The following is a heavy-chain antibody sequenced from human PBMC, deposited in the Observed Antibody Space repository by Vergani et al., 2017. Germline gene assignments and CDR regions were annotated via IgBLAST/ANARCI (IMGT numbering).Heavy chain of an antibody. CDR1: GFTFIMHA. Sequence: EVQLLESGGDLLQPGGSLRLSCAASGFTFIMHAMSWVRQAPGKGLEWVSTLSASDRRTHYADSVKGRFTISRDNAKSSLYLQMNSLRVADTAVYYCARGHPVGSYWGQGTLVTVSS. D-gene: IGHD1-26*01. V-gene: IGHV3-23*01. CDR3: ARGHPVGSY. CDR2: LSASDRRT. J-gene: IGHJ4*02.